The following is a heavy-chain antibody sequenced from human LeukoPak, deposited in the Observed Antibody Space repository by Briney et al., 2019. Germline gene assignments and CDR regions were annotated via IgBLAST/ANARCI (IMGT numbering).Heavy chain of an antibody. CDR3: ARDRGDSYNYLLDY. CDR2: IYYSGST. Sequence: PSETLSLTCTVSGGSISSYYWSWIRQPPGKGLEWIGYIYYSGSTNYNPSLKSRVTISVDTTKNQFSLKLSSVTAADTAVYYCARDRGDSYNYLLDYWGQGTLVTVSS. V-gene: IGHV4-59*01. D-gene: IGHD5-24*01. CDR1: GGSISSYY. J-gene: IGHJ4*02.